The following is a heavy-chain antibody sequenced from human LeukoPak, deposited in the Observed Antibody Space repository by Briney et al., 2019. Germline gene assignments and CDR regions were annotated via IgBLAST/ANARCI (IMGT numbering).Heavy chain of an antibody. CDR1: GFTFSSYS. J-gene: IGHJ4*02. CDR3: ARVPPITGTIKD. V-gene: IGHV3-21*01. D-gene: IGHD1-7*01. Sequence: GGSLRLSCAASGFTFSSYSMNWVRQAPGKGLEWVSSISSSSSYIYYADSVKGRFTISRDNAKNSLNLQMNSLRAEDTAVYYCARVPPITGTIKDWGQGTLVTVSS. CDR2: ISSSSSYI.